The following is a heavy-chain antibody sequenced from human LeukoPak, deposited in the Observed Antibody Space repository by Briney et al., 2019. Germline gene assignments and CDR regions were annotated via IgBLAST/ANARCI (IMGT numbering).Heavy chain of an antibody. V-gene: IGHV1-2*02. CDR1: GYAFSGYY. J-gene: IGHJ4*02. Sequence: ASVKVSCKASGYAFSGYYIHWVRQAPGQGLEWMGWINPNSGGTKYAQSFHGRVTMTRDTSLSTAYMELSRLRSDDTAVYYCATYFDILTGYYADRHLDYWGQGTLVTVSS. D-gene: IGHD3-9*01. CDR3: ATYFDILTGYYADRHLDY. CDR2: INPNSGGT.